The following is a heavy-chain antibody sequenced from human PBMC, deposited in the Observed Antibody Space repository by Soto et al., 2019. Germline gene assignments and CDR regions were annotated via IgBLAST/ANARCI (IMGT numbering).Heavy chain of an antibody. D-gene: IGHD1-7*01. CDR1: GGTFSSYS. CDR3: ARDPRYNWNYGPNWFDP. V-gene: IGHV1-69*13. J-gene: IGHJ5*02. Sequence: SVKVSCKASGGTFSSYSISWVRQAPGQGLEWMGGIIPIFGTANYAQKFQGRVTITADESTSTAYMELSSLRSEDTAVYYCARDPRYNWNYGPNWFDPWGQGTLVTVSS. CDR2: IIPIFGTA.